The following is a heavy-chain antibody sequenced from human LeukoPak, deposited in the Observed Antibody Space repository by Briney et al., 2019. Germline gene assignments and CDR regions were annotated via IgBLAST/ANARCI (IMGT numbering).Heavy chain of an antibody. CDR3: ARDVTGYGDTGYYYYGMDV. Sequence: QSGGSLRLSCAAFGFTVSSNYMSWVRQAPGKGLEWVSVIYSGGSTYYADSVKGRFTISRDNSKNTLYLQMNSLRAEDTAVYYCARDVTGYGDTGYYYYGMDVWGQGTTVTVSS. D-gene: IGHD4-17*01. J-gene: IGHJ6*02. V-gene: IGHV3-53*01. CDR2: IYSGGST. CDR1: GFTVSSNY.